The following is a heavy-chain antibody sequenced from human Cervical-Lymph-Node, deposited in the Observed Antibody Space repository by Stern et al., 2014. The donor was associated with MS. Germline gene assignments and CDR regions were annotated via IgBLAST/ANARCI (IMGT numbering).Heavy chain of an antibody. CDR1: GYSFNIYW. J-gene: IGHJ6*02. V-gene: IGHV5-51*01. CDR2: IYPDDSDT. Sequence: EVQLVESGAEVKKPGESLTISCKGFGYSFNIYWIAWVRQRPGKGLEWMGIIYPDDSDTGYSPSFQGQVTFSVDKSIPTPYLTWRSLKPSDTATYFCARRGMDVWGQGTSVTVSS. CDR3: ARRGMDV.